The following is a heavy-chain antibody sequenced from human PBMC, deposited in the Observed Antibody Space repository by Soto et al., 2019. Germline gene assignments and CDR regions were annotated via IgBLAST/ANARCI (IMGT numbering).Heavy chain of an antibody. Sequence: SVKVSCKASGYTFTSYGISWVRQAPGQGLEWMGEIIPIFGTANYAQKFQGRVTITADESTSTAYMELSSLRSEDTAVYYCARDRGPSSGYYPYWFDPWGQGTLVTVSS. CDR3: ARDRGPSSGYYPYWFDP. CDR2: IIPIFGTA. V-gene: IGHV1-69*13. CDR1: GYTFTSYG. J-gene: IGHJ5*02. D-gene: IGHD3-22*01.